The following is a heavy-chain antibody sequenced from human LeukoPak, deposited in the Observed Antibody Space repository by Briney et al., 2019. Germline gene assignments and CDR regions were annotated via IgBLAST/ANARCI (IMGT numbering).Heavy chain of an antibody. J-gene: IGHJ3*02. V-gene: IGHV4-30-4*07. CDR3: ARWHRDAFDI. D-gene: IGHD1-14*01. CDR2: IYYSGNT. Sequence: SETLSLTCAVSGGSISSGGYSWSWIRQPPGKGLEWIGYIYYSGNTYYNPSLKSRLIISVDMSKSQFSLNLSSVTAADTALYYCARWHRDAFDIWGQGTMVTVSS. CDR1: GGSISSGGYS.